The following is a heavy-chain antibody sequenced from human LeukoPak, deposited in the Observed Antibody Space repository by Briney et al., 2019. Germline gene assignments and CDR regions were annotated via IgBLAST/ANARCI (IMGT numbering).Heavy chain of an antibody. CDR3: ARDNDSEWSLGAFDI. Sequence: GRSLRLSCAASGFTFSSYGIHWVRQVPGKGLEWVAAISNHGINEHYADSVKGRFTISRDNSKNTLYLQMNSLRAEDTAVYYCARDNDSEWSLGAFDIWGQGTMVTVSS. CDR2: ISNHGINE. D-gene: IGHD3-3*01. J-gene: IGHJ3*02. V-gene: IGHV3-30*03. CDR1: GFTFSSYG.